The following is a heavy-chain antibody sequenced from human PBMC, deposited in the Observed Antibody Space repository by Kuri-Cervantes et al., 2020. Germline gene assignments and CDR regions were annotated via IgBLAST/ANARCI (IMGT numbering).Heavy chain of an antibody. J-gene: IGHJ4*02. CDR1: GFTFSSYG. D-gene: IGHD3-22*01. CDR3: AKGLWRSSGYLGDYFDY. V-gene: IGHV3-30*18. Sequence: GESLKISCAASGFTFSSYGMHWVRQAPGKGLEWVAVISYGGSNKYYADSVKGRFTISRDNSKNTLYLQMNSLRAEDTAVYYCAKGLWRSSGYLGDYFDYWGQGTLVTVSS. CDR2: ISYGGSNK.